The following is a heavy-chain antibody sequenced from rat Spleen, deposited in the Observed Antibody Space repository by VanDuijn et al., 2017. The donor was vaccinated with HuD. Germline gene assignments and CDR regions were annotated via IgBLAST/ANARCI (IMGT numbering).Heavy chain of an antibody. V-gene: IGHV2-30*01. D-gene: IGHD3-1*01. Sequence: QVQLKESGPGLVQPSQTLSLTCPVSGFSLTTYNVHCVRQPPGKGLEWMGVIWTGGSTDYNSALKSRLSISRDTSKSQVFLKMNSLQTEDTAIYYCTRGAVAFGPPGDYWGQGVMVTVSS. CDR3: TRGAVAFGPPGDY. J-gene: IGHJ2*01. CDR2: IWTGGST. CDR1: GFSLTTYN.